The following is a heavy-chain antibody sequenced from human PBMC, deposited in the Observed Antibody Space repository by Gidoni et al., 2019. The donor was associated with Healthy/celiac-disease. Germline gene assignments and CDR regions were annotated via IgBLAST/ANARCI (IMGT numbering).Heavy chain of an antibody. Sequence: EVPLLESGGGLVQPGGSLRLSCAASGFTFSSYAMSWVRQAPGKGLEWVSAMSGSGGRTYYADSVKGRFTISRDNSKNTLYLQMNSLRAEDTAVYYCAKAQSTSDTEFDYWGQGTLVTVSS. CDR1: GFTFSSYA. CDR2: MSGSGGRT. V-gene: IGHV3-23*01. D-gene: IGHD5-18*01. J-gene: IGHJ4*02. CDR3: AKAQSTSDTEFDY.